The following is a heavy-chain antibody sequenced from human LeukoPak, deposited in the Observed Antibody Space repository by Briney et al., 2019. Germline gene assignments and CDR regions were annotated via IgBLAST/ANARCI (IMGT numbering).Heavy chain of an antibody. V-gene: IGHV3-53*01. D-gene: IGHD2-2*01. CDR2: IYSGGST. J-gene: IGHJ4*02. Sequence: SGGSLRLSCAASGFTVSSNYMSWVRQAPGKGLEWVSVIYSGGSTYYADSVKGRFTISRDNSKNTLYLQMNSLRAEDTAVYYCAKGFCSSTSCSYFDYWGQGTLVTVSS. CDR1: GFTVSSNY. CDR3: AKGFCSSTSCSYFDY.